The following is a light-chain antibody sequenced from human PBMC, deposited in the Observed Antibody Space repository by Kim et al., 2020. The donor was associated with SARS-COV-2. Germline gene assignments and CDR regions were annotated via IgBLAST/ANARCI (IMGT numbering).Light chain of an antibody. CDR1: QSVSSSY. J-gene: IGKJ2*01. CDR3: QQYGDSPT. Sequence: SLSPGERATRSCRASQSVSSSYLAWYQQKPGQAPRLLIYGASSRATGIPDRFSGSGSGTDFTLTISRLEPEDFAVYYCQQYGDSPTFGQGTKLEI. V-gene: IGKV3-20*01. CDR2: GAS.